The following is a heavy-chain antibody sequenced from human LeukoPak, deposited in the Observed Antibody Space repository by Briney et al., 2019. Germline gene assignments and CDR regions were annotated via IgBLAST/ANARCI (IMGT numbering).Heavy chain of an antibody. CDR2: ISSSSSYI. CDR3: ARVAYYDFWSGYSPFDY. Sequence: GGSLRLSCAASGFTFSSYSMNWVRQAPGKGLEWVSSISSSSSYIYYADSVKGRFTISRDNAKNSLYLQMNSLRAEDTAVYYCARVAYYDFWSGYSPFDYWGQGTLVTVSS. CDR1: GFTFSSYS. D-gene: IGHD3-3*01. J-gene: IGHJ4*02. V-gene: IGHV3-21*01.